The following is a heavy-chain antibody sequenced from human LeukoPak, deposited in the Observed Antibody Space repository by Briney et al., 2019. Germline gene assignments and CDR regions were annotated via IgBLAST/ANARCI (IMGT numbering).Heavy chain of an antibody. CDR3: ATSHDVKTAPYDL. CDR2: IFTSGRT. CDR1: GGSISSYC. V-gene: IGHV4-4*09. D-gene: IGHD2-21*01. Sequence: SETLSLTCTVSGGSISSYCWSWVRQSPGKGLEWIGYIFTSGRTDYNPSPKSRVTMSVDTSKNQLSMELRFLTAADTAVYYCATSHDVKTAPYDLWGQGTLVTVSS. J-gene: IGHJ5*02.